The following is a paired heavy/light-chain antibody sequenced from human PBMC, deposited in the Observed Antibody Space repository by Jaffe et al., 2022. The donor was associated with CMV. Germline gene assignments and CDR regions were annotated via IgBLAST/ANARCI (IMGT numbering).Light chain of an antibody. V-gene: IGKV3-20*01. CDR3: QQNT. CDR1: QSVSSSY. Sequence: EIVLTQSPGTLSLSPGERATLSCRASQSVSSSYLAWYQQKPGQAPRLLIYGASSRATGIPDRFSGSGSGTDFTLTISRLEPEDFAVYYCQQNTFGQGTKLEIK. J-gene: IGKJ2*01. CDR2: GAS.
Heavy chain of an antibody. CDR1: GFTFSSYA. CDR3: AKDPKFRLRYFDRVGYYFDY. Sequence: EVQLLESGGGLVQPGGSLRLSCAASGFTFSSYAMSWVRQAPGKGLEWVSAISGSGGSTYYADSVKGRFTISRDNSKNTLYLQMNSLRAEDTAVYYCAKDPKFRLRYFDRVGYYFDYWGQGTLVTVSS. CDR2: ISGSGGST. D-gene: IGHD3-9*01. J-gene: IGHJ4*02. V-gene: IGHV3-23*01.